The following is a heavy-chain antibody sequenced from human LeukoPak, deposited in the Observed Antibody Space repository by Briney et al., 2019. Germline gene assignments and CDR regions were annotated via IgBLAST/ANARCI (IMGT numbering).Heavy chain of an antibody. V-gene: IGHV3-7*01. Sequence: GGSLRLSCVASGFTFSSYWMNWVRQAPGKGLEWVANINHDGSDKYYVDSVKGRFTISRDSAKKSLYLQMNSLRAEDTAVYYCARDLFSYGANQDDYWGQGTLVTVSS. CDR3: ARDLFSYGANQDDY. CDR1: GFTFSSYW. J-gene: IGHJ4*02. D-gene: IGHD5-18*01. CDR2: INHDGSDK.